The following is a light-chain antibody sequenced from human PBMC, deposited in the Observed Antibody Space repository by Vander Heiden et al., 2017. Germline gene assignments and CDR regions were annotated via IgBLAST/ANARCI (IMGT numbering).Light chain of an antibody. J-gene: IGKJ1*01. CDR2: WSS. V-gene: IGKV4-1*01. Sequence: DIVMTQSLDSLAVSLGERATLNCKSSQSVLKNSNNTNYLSWYQVKPGQPPRLLIYWSSTRESGVPDRFSGSESGTDFSLTISSLQAEDVAVYYCHQYYTTPRTFGQGTKLEI. CDR1: QSVLKNSNNTNY. CDR3: HQYYTTPRT.